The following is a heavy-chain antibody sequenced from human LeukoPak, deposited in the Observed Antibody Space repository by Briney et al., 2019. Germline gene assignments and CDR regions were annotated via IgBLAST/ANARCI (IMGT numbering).Heavy chain of an antibody. CDR1: GFKFTNYF. V-gene: IGHV5-51*01. J-gene: IGHJ4*02. Sequence: GESLKISCKGFGFKFTNYFIGWVRQMPGKGLEWVGIIYPTNSDTRYSPSLQGQVTISADKSINTAYLQWSSLKASDTAMYYCAKLGAYSSSWYGFFDYWGQGTLVAVSS. CDR2: IYPTNSDT. D-gene: IGHD6-13*01. CDR3: AKLGAYSSSWYGFFDY.